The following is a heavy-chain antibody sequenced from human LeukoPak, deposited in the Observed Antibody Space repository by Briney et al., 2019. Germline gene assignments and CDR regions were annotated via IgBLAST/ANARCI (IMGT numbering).Heavy chain of an antibody. J-gene: IGHJ5*02. CDR2: FDPEDGET. Sequence: ASVKVSCKVSGYTLTELSMHWVRQAPGKGLEWMGGFDPEDGETIYAQKFQGRVTMTEDTSTDTAYMELSSPRSEATAVYYCARAASPSSWSGGWFDPWGQGTLVTVSS. CDR3: ARAASPSSWSGGWFDP. D-gene: IGHD6-13*01. V-gene: IGHV1-24*01. CDR1: GYTLTELS.